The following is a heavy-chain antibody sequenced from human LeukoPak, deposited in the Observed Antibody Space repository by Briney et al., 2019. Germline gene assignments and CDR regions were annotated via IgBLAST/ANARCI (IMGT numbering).Heavy chain of an antibody. V-gene: IGHV3-48*04. Sequence: GGSLRLSCAASGFTFSSHSMNWVRQAPGKGLEWISYISSSSTTIYYADSVKGRFTISRDNAKTSLYLQMNSLRAEDTAVYYCARVGHSYGVDYWGQGILVTVSS. J-gene: IGHJ4*02. CDR2: ISSSSTTI. CDR3: ARVGHSYGVDY. D-gene: IGHD5-18*01. CDR1: GFTFSSHS.